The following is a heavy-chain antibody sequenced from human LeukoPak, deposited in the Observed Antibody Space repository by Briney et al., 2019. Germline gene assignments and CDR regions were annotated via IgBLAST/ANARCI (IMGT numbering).Heavy chain of an antibody. J-gene: IGHJ4*02. CDR1: GFTFSNSW. Sequence: PGGSLRLSCAASGFTFSNSWMSWVRQAPGKGLEWVANIKRDGSEKHYVDSVKGRFTISRENAKSSLFLQMNSLRAEDTAVYYCEGSAGYWGQGTLVTVSS. CDR3: EGSAGY. V-gene: IGHV3-7*01. CDR2: IKRDGSEK.